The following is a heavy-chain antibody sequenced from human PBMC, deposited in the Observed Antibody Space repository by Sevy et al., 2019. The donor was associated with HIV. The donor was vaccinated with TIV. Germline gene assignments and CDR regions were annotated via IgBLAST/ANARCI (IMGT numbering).Heavy chain of an antibody. Sequence: GGSLRLSCAASGFSFSSYGMHWVRLAPGKGLEWMSYIQYDGSNKDYADSVKGRFTISRDNSKNTLYLQMNSLRVEDTAVSYCVKEGGGEGGDHWGQGTLVTVSS. V-gene: IGHV3-30*02. CDR2: IQYDGSNK. CDR1: GFSFSSYG. CDR3: VKEGGGEGGDH. D-gene: IGHD2-21*01. J-gene: IGHJ4*02.